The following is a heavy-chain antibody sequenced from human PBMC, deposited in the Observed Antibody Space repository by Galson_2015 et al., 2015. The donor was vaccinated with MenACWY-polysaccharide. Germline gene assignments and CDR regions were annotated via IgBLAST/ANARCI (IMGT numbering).Heavy chain of an antibody. J-gene: IGHJ5*02. CDR3: AKANSGGICTSGWACWFDP. CDR2: IGGSGTT. V-gene: IGHV3-23*01. D-gene: IGHD2-15*01. Sequence: SLRLSCAASGFTFTNYAMNWVRQAPGKGLEWVSSIGGSGTTYYADSVKGRFTISRDNPKNTVYLQMNSLRAEDTAIYYCAKANSGGICTSGWACWFDPWGQGSLVIVSS. CDR1: GFTFTNYA.